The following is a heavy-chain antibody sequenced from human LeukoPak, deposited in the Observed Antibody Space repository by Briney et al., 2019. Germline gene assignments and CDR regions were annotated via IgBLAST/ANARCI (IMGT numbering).Heavy chain of an antibody. V-gene: IGHV1-69*05. CDR2: IIPIFGTA. Sequence: SVKVSCKASGGTFSSYAISWVRQAPGQGLEWMGRIIPIFGTANYAQKFQGRVTITTDESTSTAYMELSSRRSEDTAVYYCASDGSYYYDSSGYTFDYWGQGTLVTVSS. CDR3: ASDGSYYYDSSGYTFDY. CDR1: GGTFSSYA. D-gene: IGHD3-22*01. J-gene: IGHJ4*02.